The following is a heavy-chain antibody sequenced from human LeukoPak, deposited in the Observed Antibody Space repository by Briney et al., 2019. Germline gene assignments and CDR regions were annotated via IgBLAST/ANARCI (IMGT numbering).Heavy chain of an antibody. CDR3: ARNSSGHYFDY. D-gene: IGHD6-19*01. Sequence: SETLSLTCAVSGYSIISDYYWGWIRQPPGKGLEWIGSIYHSGSTHYNPSLKSRVTMLVDTSKNQFSLKLSSVTAADGAVYYCARNSSGHYFDYWGQGTLVTVSS. CDR1: GYSIISDYY. V-gene: IGHV4-38-2*01. J-gene: IGHJ4*02. CDR2: IYHSGST.